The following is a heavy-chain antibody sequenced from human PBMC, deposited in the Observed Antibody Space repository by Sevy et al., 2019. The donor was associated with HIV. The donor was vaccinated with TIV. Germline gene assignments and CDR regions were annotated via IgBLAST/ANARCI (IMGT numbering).Heavy chain of an antibody. CDR1: GFTFSSYA. CDR3: AKDQAYYDFWSGYYSY. CDR2: ISGSGGST. V-gene: IGHV3-23*01. Sequence: GGSLRLSCAASGFTFSSYAMSWVRQAPGKGLEWVSAISGSGGSTYYVDSVKGRFTISRDNSKNTLYLQMNSLRAEDTAVYYCAKDQAYYDFWSGYYSYWGQGTLVTVSS. D-gene: IGHD3-3*01. J-gene: IGHJ4*02.